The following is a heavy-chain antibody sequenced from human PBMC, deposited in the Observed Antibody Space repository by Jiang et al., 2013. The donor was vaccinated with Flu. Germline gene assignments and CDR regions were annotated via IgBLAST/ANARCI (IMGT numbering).Heavy chain of an antibody. Sequence: QAPGQRLEWMGWINAGNGNTKYSEMFKGRVTITRDTSATTAYMELSSLKSEDTAIYYCIKERNSFKYFEYWGQGTLVTVSS. D-gene: IGHD2-21*01. J-gene: IGHJ4*02. CDR3: IKERNSFKYFEY. CDR2: INAGNGNT. V-gene: IGHV1-3*01.